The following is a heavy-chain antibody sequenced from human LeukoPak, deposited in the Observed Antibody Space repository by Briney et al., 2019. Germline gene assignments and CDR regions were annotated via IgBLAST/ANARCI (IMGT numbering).Heavy chain of an antibody. CDR2: IKEDGSEK. CDR3: TRGHLGGGY. Sequence: GGSLRLSCAASGFTFSTYWMNWVRQAPGKGLERVADIKEDGSEKYYVDSVKGRFTISRDNAKKSLYLQMNSLRAEDTAAYYCTRGHLGGGYWGQGTLVTVSS. CDR1: GFTFSTYW. J-gene: IGHJ4*02. V-gene: IGHV3-7*04. D-gene: IGHD3-16*01.